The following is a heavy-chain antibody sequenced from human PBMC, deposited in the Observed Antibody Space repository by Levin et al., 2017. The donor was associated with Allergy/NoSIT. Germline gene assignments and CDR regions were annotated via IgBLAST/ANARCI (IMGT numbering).Heavy chain of an antibody. CDR1: GFTFSSYG. CDR3: AKDRAYYYGSGSFFHGMDV. CDR2: ISYDGSNK. J-gene: IGHJ6*02. D-gene: IGHD3-10*01. Sequence: GGSLRLSCAASGFTFSSYGMHWVRQAPGKGLEWVAVISYDGSNKYYADSVKGRFTISRDNSKNTLYLQMNSLRAEDTAVYYCAKDRAYYYGSGSFFHGMDVWGQGTTVTVSS. V-gene: IGHV3-30*18.